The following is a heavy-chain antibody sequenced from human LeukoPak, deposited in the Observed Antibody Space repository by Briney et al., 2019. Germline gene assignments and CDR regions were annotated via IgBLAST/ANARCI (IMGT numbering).Heavy chain of an antibody. CDR1: GFTFSSSA. J-gene: IGHJ4*02. Sequence: GGSLRLSCTASGFTFSSSAMSWVRQAPGKGLEWVSDISGSAGSTYYADSVKGRFTISRDNSKNTLFLQMNSLRAEDTAVYYCANWGRATMVRGLHFDYWGQGTLVTVSS. D-gene: IGHD3-10*01. CDR2: ISGSAGST. CDR3: ANWGRATMVRGLHFDY. V-gene: IGHV3-23*01.